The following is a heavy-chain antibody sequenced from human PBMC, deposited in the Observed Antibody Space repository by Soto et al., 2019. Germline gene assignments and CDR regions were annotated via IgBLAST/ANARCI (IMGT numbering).Heavy chain of an antibody. J-gene: IGHJ4*02. CDR1: GFTFSSYA. CDR2: ISGSGGST. Sequence: GGSLRLSCAASGFTFSSYAMSWVRQAPGKGLEWVSAISGSGGSTYYADSVKGRFTISRDNSKNTLYLQMNSLRAEDTAVYYCAKVSSEGSGSHYKWGIDYWGQGTLVTVSS. CDR3: AKVSSEGSGSHYKWGIDY. D-gene: IGHD3-10*01. V-gene: IGHV3-23*01.